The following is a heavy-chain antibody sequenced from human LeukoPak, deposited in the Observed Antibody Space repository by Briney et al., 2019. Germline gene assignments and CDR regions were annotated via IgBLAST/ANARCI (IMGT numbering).Heavy chain of an antibody. Sequence: SQTLSLTCTVSGGSISSGGYYWSWIRQHPGKGLEWIGEINHSGSTNYNPSLKSRVTISVDTPKNQFSLKLSSVTAADTAVYYCARGRDYVWGSYRYYYYFDYWGQGTLVTVSS. J-gene: IGHJ4*02. D-gene: IGHD3-16*02. V-gene: IGHV4-31*03. CDR3: ARGRDYVWGSYRYYYYFDY. CDR1: GGSISSGGYY. CDR2: INHSGST.